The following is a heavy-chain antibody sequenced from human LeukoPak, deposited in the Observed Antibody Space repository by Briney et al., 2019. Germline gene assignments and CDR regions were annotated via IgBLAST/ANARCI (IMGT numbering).Heavy chain of an antibody. J-gene: IGHJ4*02. CDR3: ARGYCTNGVCYPCDY. V-gene: IGHV3-21*01. Sequence: PGGSLRLSCAASGFTFSSYSMNWVRQAPGKGLEWVSSISSSSYIYYADSVKGRFTISRDNAKNSLYLQMNSLRAEDTAVYYCARGYCTNGVCYPCDYWGQGTLVTVSS. CDR1: GFTFSSYS. CDR2: ISSSSYI. D-gene: IGHD2-8*01.